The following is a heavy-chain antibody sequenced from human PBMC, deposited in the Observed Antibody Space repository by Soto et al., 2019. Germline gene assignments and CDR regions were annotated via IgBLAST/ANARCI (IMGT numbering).Heavy chain of an antibody. D-gene: IGHD3-22*01. Sequence: DVQLVESGGGLVQPGRSLRLSCAASGFTFDDYAMHWVRQAPGKGLEWVSYISSSGSTIYYADSVKGRFTISRDNAKNSLYLQMNSLRAEDTAVYYCATNYYDSSGYYPIDAFDIWGQGTMVTVSS. V-gene: IGHV3-48*03. CDR1: GFTFDDYA. CDR3: ATNYYDSSGYYPIDAFDI. CDR2: ISSSGSTI. J-gene: IGHJ3*02.